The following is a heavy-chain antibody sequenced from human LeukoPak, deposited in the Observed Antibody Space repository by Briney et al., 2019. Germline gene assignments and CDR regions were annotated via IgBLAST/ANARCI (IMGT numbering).Heavy chain of an antibody. CDR3: ARNSKWLSPDY. CDR2: IYYSEST. CDR1: GGSISSYY. D-gene: IGHD3-22*01. Sequence: PSETLSLTCTVSGGSISSYYWSWIRQPPGKGLEWIGYIYYSESTNYNPSLKSRVTISVDTSKNQFSLRLSSVTAADTAVYYCARNSKWLSPDYWGQGTLVTVSS. J-gene: IGHJ4*02. V-gene: IGHV4-59*01.